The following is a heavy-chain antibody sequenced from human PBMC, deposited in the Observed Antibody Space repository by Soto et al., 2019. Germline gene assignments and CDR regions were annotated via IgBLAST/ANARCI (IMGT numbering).Heavy chain of an antibody. CDR1: GGFISSGGYS. D-gene: IGHD7-27*01. Sequence: SETLSLTCAVSGGFISSGGYSWSWIRQPPGKGLEWIGYIFHSGSTYYNASLKSRVTITVDGSKNQFSLKLTSVTAADTAVYYCTRGPPGDKVDYWGQGTLVTVSS. J-gene: IGHJ4*02. V-gene: IGHV4-30-2*01. CDR3: TRGPPGDKVDY. CDR2: IFHSGST.